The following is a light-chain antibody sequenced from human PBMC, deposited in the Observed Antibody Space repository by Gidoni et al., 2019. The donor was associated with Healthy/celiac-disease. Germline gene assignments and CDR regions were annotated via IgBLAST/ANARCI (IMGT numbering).Light chain of an antibody. CDR1: QSGSSN. CDR3: QQYNNWPYT. J-gene: IGKJ2*01. V-gene: IGKV3-15*01. CDR2: GAS. Sequence: IVETQSTATLSVSPGERATRSSMASQSGSSNLAWYQQNPGQAPRLLIYGASTRATGIPARFSGSVSGTEFTLTISSLQFEAFAVYYCQQYNNWPYTFGQGTKLEIK.